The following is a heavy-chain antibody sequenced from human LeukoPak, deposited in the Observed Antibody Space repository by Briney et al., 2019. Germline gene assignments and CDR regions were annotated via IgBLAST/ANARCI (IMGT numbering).Heavy chain of an antibody. D-gene: IGHD3-3*01. V-gene: IGHV3-30*02. CDR2: IRYDGSNK. CDR1: GFTFSSYG. J-gene: IGHJ6*03. CDR3: AKPLNPETYYDFWSGYSNMDV. Sequence: PGGSLRLSCAASGFTFSSYGMHWVRQAPGKGLEWVAFIRYDGSNKYYADSVKGRFTISRDNSKNTLYLQMNSLRAEDTAVYYCAKPLNPETYYDFWSGYSNMDVWGKGTTVTVSS.